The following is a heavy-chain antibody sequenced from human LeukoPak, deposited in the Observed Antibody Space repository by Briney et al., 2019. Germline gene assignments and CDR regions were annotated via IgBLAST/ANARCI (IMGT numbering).Heavy chain of an antibody. V-gene: IGHV3-21*01. D-gene: IGHD3-3*01. CDR3: ARDGSLGGEWLLPPRYYFDY. Sequence: KPGGSLRLSCAASGFTFSDYYMNWVRQAPGKGLEWVSSISSSSSYIYYADSVKGRFTISRDNAKNSLYLQMNSLRAEDTAVYYCARDGSLGGEWLLPPRYYFDYWGQGTLVTVSS. CDR1: GFTFSDYY. CDR2: ISSSSSYI. J-gene: IGHJ4*02.